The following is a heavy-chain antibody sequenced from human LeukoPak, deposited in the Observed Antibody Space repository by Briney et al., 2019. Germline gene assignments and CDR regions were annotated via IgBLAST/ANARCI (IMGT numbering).Heavy chain of an antibody. CDR1: GFTFSSYG. V-gene: IGHV3-30*03. CDR2: ISYDGSNK. CDR3: ARADWNYDGPYYYYYGMDV. Sequence: GGSLRLSCAASGFTFSSYGMHWVRQAPGKGLEWVAVISYDGSNKYYADSVKGRFAISRDNSKNTLYLQMNSLRAEDTAVYYCARADWNYDGPYYYYYGMDVWGQGTTVTVSS. J-gene: IGHJ6*02. D-gene: IGHD1-7*01.